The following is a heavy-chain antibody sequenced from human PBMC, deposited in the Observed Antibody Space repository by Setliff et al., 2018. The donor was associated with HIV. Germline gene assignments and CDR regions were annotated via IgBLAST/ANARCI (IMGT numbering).Heavy chain of an antibody. J-gene: IGHJ4*02. CDR1: GGSVSTNNW. V-gene: IGHV4-4*02. Sequence: SETLSLTYAVSGGSVSTNNWWSWVRQPPGKGLEWIVETHRSGKTNYNSSFRSRVTILLDKSKNQVSLEMSSVTAADTAVYYCVRRGLFYFDSWGQGTPVTVSS. D-gene: IGHD3-3*01. CDR3: VRRGLFYFDS. CDR2: THRSGKT.